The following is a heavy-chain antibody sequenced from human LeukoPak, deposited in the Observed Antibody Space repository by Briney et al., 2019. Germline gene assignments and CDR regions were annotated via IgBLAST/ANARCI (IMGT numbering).Heavy chain of an antibody. Sequence: GGSLGLSCAASGFTFSRYAMHWVRQGPGKGLEWVAYIAHHGSNTYYADSVKGRFTISRDNSKRTLYLQMNSLRGDDTAVYYCAKDGSWSCTDWGQGTLVTVSS. V-gene: IGHV3-30*02. D-gene: IGHD2-8*02. CDR3: AKDGSWSCTD. CDR2: IAHHGSNT. J-gene: IGHJ4*02. CDR1: GFTFSRYA.